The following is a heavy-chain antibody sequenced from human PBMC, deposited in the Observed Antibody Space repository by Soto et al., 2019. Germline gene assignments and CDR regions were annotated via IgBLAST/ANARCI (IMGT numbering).Heavy chain of an antibody. V-gene: IGHV4-59*12. Sequence: SVTLSLTCTVCGGCICMYYLTVIRKQPGKGLEWIGYIYHSGSTNYNPSLKSRVTISVDRSKNQFSLKLSSVSAADTAVYYCARVPSPWGQGTLVTVSS. CDR2: IYHSGST. CDR3: ARVPSP. J-gene: IGHJ5*02. CDR1: GGCICMYY.